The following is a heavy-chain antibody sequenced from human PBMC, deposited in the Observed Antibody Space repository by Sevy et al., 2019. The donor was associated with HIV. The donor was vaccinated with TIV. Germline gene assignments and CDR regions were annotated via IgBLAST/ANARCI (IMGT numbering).Heavy chain of an antibody. D-gene: IGHD3-10*01. CDR1: SDSIRSGSYY. V-gene: IGHV4-61*02. CDR2: IYTSGSP. Sequence: SETLSLTCTVSSDSIRSGSYYWSWFRQPAGKGLEWIGRIYTSGSPKYNPSLESRVTISADTSKNQFSLELSSVTAADTAIYYCARDNRFLNDAFDVWGHGTMVTVSS. CDR3: ARDNRFLNDAFDV. J-gene: IGHJ3*01.